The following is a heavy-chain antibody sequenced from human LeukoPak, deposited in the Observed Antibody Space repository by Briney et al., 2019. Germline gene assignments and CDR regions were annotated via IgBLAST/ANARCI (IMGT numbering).Heavy chain of an antibody. CDR1: GFTFSSYA. V-gene: IGHV3-23*01. D-gene: IGHD4-17*01. CDR2: ISGSGVGP. Sequence: GGSLRLSCEASGFTFSSYAMSWVRQAPGKGLEWVSVISGSGVGPYYADSVKGRFTISRDNSKNMLYLQINSLRAEDTAVYYCTKAGPSGDYGGRPFVYYGMDVWGQGTTVTVPS. J-gene: IGHJ6*02. CDR3: TKAGPSGDYGGRPFVYYGMDV.